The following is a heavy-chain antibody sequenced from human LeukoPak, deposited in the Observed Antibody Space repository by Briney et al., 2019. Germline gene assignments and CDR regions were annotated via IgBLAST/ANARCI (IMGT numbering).Heavy chain of an antibody. CDR2: ITNSGSSI. CDR1: GFTFSSYE. Sequence: GGSLRLSCAASGFTFSSYEMDWVRQAPGKGLEWVSYITNSGSSIYYADSVKGRFTMSRDNAKKSLYLQMNSLRVEDTAVYYCARAKYDSSGYYYSGFDIWGQGTMVTVSS. CDR3: ARAKYDSSGYYYSGFDI. J-gene: IGHJ3*02. V-gene: IGHV3-48*03. D-gene: IGHD3-22*01.